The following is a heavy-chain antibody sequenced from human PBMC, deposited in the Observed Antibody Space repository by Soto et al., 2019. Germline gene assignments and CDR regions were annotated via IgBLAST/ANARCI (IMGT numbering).Heavy chain of an antibody. V-gene: IGHV1-2*04. J-gene: IGHJ6*02. CDR2: INPNSGGT. Sequence: QVQLVQSGAEVKKPGASVKVSCKASGYTFTGYYMHWVRQAPGQGLEWMGWINPNSGGTNYAQKFQGWVTMTRDTSISTAYMELSRLRSDDTAVYYCATPIGASSSWYAYYGMDVWGQGTTVTVSS. CDR1: GYTFTGYY. D-gene: IGHD6-13*01. CDR3: ATPIGASSSWYAYYGMDV.